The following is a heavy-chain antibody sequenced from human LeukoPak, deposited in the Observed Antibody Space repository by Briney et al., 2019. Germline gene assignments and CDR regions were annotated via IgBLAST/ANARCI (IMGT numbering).Heavy chain of an antibody. CDR3: ARGRSYYTDAPIDF. D-gene: IGHD3-3*01. CDR2: ISNDGSTK. V-gene: IGHV3-30*04. CDR1: GFTFSSYA. Sequence: GGSLRLSCAASGFTFSSYAMHWVRRAPGKGLEWVAAISNDGSTKDYADSVKGRLSISRDNIQNTMSVQLNSLRAEDTAVYYCARGRSYYTDAPIDFWGRGTLVTVTS. J-gene: IGHJ4*02.